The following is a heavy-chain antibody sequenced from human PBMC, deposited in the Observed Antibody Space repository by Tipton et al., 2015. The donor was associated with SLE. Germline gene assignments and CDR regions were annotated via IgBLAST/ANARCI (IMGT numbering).Heavy chain of an antibody. J-gene: IGHJ4*02. CDR1: GASISSSTYY. D-gene: IGHD4-17*01. CDR2: FYYTANN. V-gene: IGHV4-39*07. CDR3: ARLSYYGDYFDY. Sequence: TLSLTCSVSGASISSSTYYWGWIRQSPGKGLEWIGSFYYTANNYFNPSLRSRVTISVDTSKNRFSLELTFVTAADTAVYYCARLSYYGDYFDYWGQGSLVTVSS.